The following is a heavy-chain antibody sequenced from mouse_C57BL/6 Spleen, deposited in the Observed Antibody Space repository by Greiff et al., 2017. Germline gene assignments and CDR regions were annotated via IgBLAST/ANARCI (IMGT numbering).Heavy chain of an antibody. CDR2: IYPSDSET. V-gene: IGHV1-61*01. Sequence: QVQLQQPGAELVRPGSSVKLSCKASGYTFTSYWMDWVKQRPGQGLEWIGNIYPSDSETHYNQKFKDKATLTVDKSSSTAYMQLSSLTSEDSAVYYCARRNDGYYYYAMDYWGQGTSVTVSS. CDR3: ARRNDGYYYYAMDY. J-gene: IGHJ4*01. D-gene: IGHD2-3*01. CDR1: GYTFTSYW.